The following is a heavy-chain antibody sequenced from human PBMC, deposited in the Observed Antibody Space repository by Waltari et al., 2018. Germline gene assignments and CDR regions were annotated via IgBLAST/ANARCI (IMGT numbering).Heavy chain of an antibody. J-gene: IGHJ6*02. Sequence: QVQLVQSGAEVKKPGSSVKVSCKASGGTFSSYAISWVRQAPGQGLEWMGGIIPIFGTANYAQKFQGRGTMTADESTSTAYMERSSLRSEDTAVYYWAGGGYSSSWYFGKNYYYYGMDVWGQGTTVTVSS. D-gene: IGHD6-13*01. CDR1: GGTFSSYA. CDR2: IIPIFGTA. V-gene: IGHV1-69*01. CDR3: AGGGYSSSWYFGKNYYYYGMDV.